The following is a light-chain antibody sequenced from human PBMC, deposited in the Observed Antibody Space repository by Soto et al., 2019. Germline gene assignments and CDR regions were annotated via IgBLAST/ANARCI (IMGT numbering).Light chain of an antibody. CDR1: QSISSW. Sequence: DIQMTQSPSTLSASVGDRVTITCRASQSISSWLAWYQQKPGKAPKLLIHEASRLESGVPSRFSGSESGTEFTLTISSLQPDDFATYYCQQYNSYPYTFGQGTKLEIK. V-gene: IGKV1-5*01. CDR3: QQYNSYPYT. J-gene: IGKJ2*01. CDR2: EAS.